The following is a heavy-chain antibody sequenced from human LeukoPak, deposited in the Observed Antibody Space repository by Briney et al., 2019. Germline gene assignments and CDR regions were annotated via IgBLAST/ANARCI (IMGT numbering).Heavy chain of an antibody. V-gene: IGHV3-72*01. CDR3: ARTRTSGSYHFDS. Sequence: PGGSLRLSCAASGFTFSSYWMSWVRQAPGKGLEWVGRTRNKANGYTTEYAASVKGRFTISRDDSKNSLYLQMNSLNTEDTAVYYCARTRTSGSYHFDSWGQGTLVTVSS. D-gene: IGHD1-26*01. CDR1: GFTFSSYW. CDR2: TRNKANGYTT. J-gene: IGHJ4*02.